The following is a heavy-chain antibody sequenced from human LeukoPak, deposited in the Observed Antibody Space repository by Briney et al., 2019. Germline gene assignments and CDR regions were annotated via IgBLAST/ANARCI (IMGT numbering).Heavy chain of an antibody. CDR1: GGSFSGYY. CDR3: ARGGVTVTITRSFDY. J-gene: IGHJ4*02. Sequence: PSETLSLTCAVYGGSFSGYYWSWIRQPPGKGLEWIGEINHSGSTNYNPSLKGRVTISVDTSKNQFSLKLSSVTAADTAVYYCARGGVTVTITRSFDYWGQGTLVTVSS. V-gene: IGHV4-34*01. D-gene: IGHD4-17*01. CDR2: INHSGST.